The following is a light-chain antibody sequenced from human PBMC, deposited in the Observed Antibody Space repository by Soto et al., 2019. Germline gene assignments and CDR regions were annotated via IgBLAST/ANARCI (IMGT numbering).Light chain of an antibody. CDR2: GAS. V-gene: IGKV3-15*01. Sequence: EIVMTQSPATLSVSPGERATLSCRASQSVSSNLAWYQQKPGQAPRLLIYGASTRATGIPARFSGSGSGTEFTLTISSLQSEDFATYYCQQANILPPVFGGGTRVEI. CDR1: QSVSSN. J-gene: IGKJ4*01. CDR3: QQANILPPV.